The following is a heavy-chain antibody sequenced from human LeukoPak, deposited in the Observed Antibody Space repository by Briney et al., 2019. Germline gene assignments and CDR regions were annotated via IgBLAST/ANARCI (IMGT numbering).Heavy chain of an antibody. CDR1: GGSISSSSYY. D-gene: IGHD6-6*01. Sequence: SETLSLTCTVSGGSISSSSYYWGWIPQPPGKGLEWIGSIYYSGSTYYNPSLKSRVTISVDTSKNQFSLKLSSVTAADAAVYYCARVDIAALLFDYWGQGTLVTGSS. CDR3: ARVDIAALLFDY. V-gene: IGHV4-39*07. CDR2: IYYSGST. J-gene: IGHJ4*02.